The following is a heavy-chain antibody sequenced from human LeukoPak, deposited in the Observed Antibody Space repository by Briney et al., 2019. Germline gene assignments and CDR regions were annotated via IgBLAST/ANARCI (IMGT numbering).Heavy chain of an antibody. CDR2: ISDSGGST. D-gene: IGHD2-15*01. Sequence: GGSLRLSCAASGFTFSNYAMGWVRQAPRKGLEWVSGISDSGGSTYYADSVKGRFTISRDNSKNTLYLHMNSLRADDTAVYYCAPYCSGGTCYLFDYWGQGTLVTVSS. CDR3: APYCSGGTCYLFDY. CDR1: GFTFSNYA. J-gene: IGHJ4*02. V-gene: IGHV3-23*01.